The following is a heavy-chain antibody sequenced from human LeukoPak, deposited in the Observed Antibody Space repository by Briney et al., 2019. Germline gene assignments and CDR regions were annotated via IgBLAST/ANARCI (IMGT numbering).Heavy chain of an antibody. J-gene: IGHJ4*02. Sequence: GGSLRLSCAASGFIFSSYGMHWVRQAPGKGLEWVALIWYDGSKKDYADPVKGRFTISRDDSKNTLNLQMNRLRAEDTAVYYCASSPRGTSPYFFDSWGQGTLVTVSS. CDR3: ASSPRGTSPYFFDS. CDR1: GFIFSSYG. V-gene: IGHV3-33*01. CDR2: IWYDGSKK. D-gene: IGHD3-16*01.